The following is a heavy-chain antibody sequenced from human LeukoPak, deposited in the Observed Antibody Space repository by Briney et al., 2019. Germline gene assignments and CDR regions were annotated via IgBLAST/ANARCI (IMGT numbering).Heavy chain of an antibody. CDR2: TRNKANSYTI. V-gene: IGHV3-72*01. Sequence: GGSLRLSCAASGFTFSSYSMDWVRQAPGKGLEWVGRTRNKANSYTIEYAASVKGRFTISRDDSENSLYLQMNSLKTEDTAVYYCSSALSDRSHYYFHYWGQGTLVTVSS. J-gene: IGHJ4*02. CDR1: GFTFSSYS. CDR3: SSALSDRSHYYFHY.